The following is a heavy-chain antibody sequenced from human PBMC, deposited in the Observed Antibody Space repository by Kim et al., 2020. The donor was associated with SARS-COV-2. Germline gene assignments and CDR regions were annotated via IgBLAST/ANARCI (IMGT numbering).Heavy chain of an antibody. CDR3: ARWSHSEPWLPGGAFDI. CDR1: GFTFSDYY. Sequence: GGSLRLSCAASGFTFSDYYMSWIRQAPGKGLEWVSYISSSSSYTNSADSVKGRVTISRDNAKNSLYLQMNSLRAEDTAVYYWARWSHSEPWLPGGAFDIWGQGTMVTVSS. D-gene: IGHD6-19*01. CDR2: ISSSSSYT. J-gene: IGHJ3*02. V-gene: IGHV3-11*03.